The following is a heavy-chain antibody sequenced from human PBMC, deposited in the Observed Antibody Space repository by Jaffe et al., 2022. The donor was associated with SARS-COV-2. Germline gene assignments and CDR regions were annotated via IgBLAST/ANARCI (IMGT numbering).Heavy chain of an antibody. CDR1: GGSISSYY. J-gene: IGHJ6*03. Sequence: QVQLQESGPGLVKPSETLSLTCTVSGGSISSYYWSWIRQPPGKGLEWIGYIYYSGSTNYNPSLKSRVTISVDTSKNQFSLKLSSVTAADTAVYYCARDLWRYSPTTHMDVWGKGTTVTVSS. D-gene: IGHD1-26*01. CDR2: IYYSGST. V-gene: IGHV4-59*01. CDR3: ARDLWRYSPTTHMDV.